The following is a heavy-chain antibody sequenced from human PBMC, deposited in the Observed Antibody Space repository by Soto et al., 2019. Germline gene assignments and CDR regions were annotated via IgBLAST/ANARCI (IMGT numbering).Heavy chain of an antibody. V-gene: IGHV1-24*01. Sequence: KTHGASVKVSCKVSGYTLTELSMHWVRQAPGKGLEWMGGFDPEDGETIYAQKFQGRVTMTEDTSTDTAYMELSSLRSEDTAVYYCATAITFRYSGYRAALDYWGQGTLVTVSS. CDR2: FDPEDGET. CDR1: GYTLTELS. J-gene: IGHJ4*02. D-gene: IGHD5-12*01. CDR3: ATAITFRYSGYRAALDY.